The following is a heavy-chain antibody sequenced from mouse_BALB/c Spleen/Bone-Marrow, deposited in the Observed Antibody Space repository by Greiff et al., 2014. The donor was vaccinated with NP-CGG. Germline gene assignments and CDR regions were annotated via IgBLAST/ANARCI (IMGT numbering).Heavy chain of an antibody. D-gene: IGHD4-1*01. CDR2: IYPYNGGT. J-gene: IGHJ1*01. CDR1: GYTFTDYN. V-gene: IGHV1S29*02. CDR3: AAGTRWYFDV. Sequence: EVQLQQSGPELVKPGASVKISCKAPGYTFTDYNMHWLKQSHGKSLEWIGYIYPYNGGTGYNQTFTTKATLTVDKSSNTAYMELRSLTSEDSAVYYCAAGTRWYFDVWGAGTTVTVSS.